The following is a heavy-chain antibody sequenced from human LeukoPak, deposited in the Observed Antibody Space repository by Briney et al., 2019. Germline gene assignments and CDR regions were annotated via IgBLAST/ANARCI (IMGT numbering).Heavy chain of an antibody. V-gene: IGHV1-58*02. D-gene: IGHD3-3*01. CDR1: GFTFTSSA. CDR3: AAAFYDSPLYYYGMDV. CDR2: IVVGSGNT. J-gene: IGHJ6*02. Sequence: ASVKVSCKASGFTFTSSAMQWVRQARGQRLEWIRWIVVGSGNTNYAQRFQERVTITRDMSTSTAYMELSSLRSEDTAVYYCAAAFYDSPLYYYGMDVWGQGTTVTVSS.